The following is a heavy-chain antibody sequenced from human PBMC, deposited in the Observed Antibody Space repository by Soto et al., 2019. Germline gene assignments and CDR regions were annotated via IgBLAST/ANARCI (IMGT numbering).Heavy chain of an antibody. CDR1: GFSFSSYA. Sequence: QVHLVESGGGVVQPGRSLRLSCAASGFSFSSYAMHWLRQAPGEGLEWVAVISNDGSNKFFADAVKGLFFISRDNSHNTLCLEMDSLRPEDTAVYYFARGQHGRDYWGRGSLV. CDR2: ISNDGSNK. J-gene: IGHJ4*02. V-gene: IGHV3-30-3*01. D-gene: IGHD2-15*01. CDR3: ARGQHGRDY.